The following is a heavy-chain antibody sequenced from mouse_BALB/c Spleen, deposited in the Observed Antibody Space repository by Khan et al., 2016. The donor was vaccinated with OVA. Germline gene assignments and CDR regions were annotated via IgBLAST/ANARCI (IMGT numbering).Heavy chain of an antibody. CDR2: INPSNGYT. Sequence: QVQLKQSGAELARPGASVKMSCKASGYTFTSYTIHWIKKRPGQGLEWIGYINPSNGYTNYNQKFKDKATLTTDKSSTTAYLQLSSLTSDDSAVDNCVRDGAYHRNDDWFAYWGQGTLVTVSA. J-gene: IGHJ3*01. V-gene: IGHV1-4*01. CDR3: VRDGAYHRNDDWFAY. CDR1: GYTFTSYT. D-gene: IGHD2-14*01.